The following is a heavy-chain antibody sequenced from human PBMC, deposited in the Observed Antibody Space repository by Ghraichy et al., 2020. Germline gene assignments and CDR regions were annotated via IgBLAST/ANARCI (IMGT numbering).Heavy chain of an antibody. CDR3: AREGPEWLSYDASDI. Sequence: SETLSLTCAVSGGSISTNNWWSWVRQPPGKGLEWIGRVYRTDNTHYNPSLKSRVTISMDKSKNQFSLKVNSVTDADTAVYYCAREGPEWLSYDASDIWGQGTKVTVSS. D-gene: IGHD3-3*01. V-gene: IGHV4/OR15-8*02. J-gene: IGHJ3*02. CDR2: VYRTDNT. CDR1: GGSISTNNW.